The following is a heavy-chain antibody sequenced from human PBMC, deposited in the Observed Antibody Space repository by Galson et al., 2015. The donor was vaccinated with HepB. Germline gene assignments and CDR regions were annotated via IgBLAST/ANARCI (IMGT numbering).Heavy chain of an antibody. CDR1: GFTLSDYY. J-gene: IGHJ4*02. D-gene: IGHD2-2*01. CDR3: ARDYRRIVVVPAAAVVSFDY. Sequence: SLRPSCAASGFTLSDYYMSWIRQAPGKGLEWVSYISSGSSYTNYADSVKGRFTISRDNAKNSLYLRMNSLRAEDTAVYYCARDYRRIVVVPAAAVVSFDYWGQGALVTVSS. V-gene: IGHV3-11*06. CDR2: ISSGSSYT.